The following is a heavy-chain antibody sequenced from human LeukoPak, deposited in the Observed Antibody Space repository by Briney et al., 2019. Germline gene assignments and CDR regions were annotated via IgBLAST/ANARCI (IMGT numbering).Heavy chain of an antibody. J-gene: IGHJ6*02. D-gene: IGHD3-9*01. Sequence: ASVKVSCKASGYTFTSYAMHWVRQAPGQRLEWMGWINAGNGNTKYSQKFQGRVTITRDTSASTAYMELSSLRSEDTAVYYCARVDPPYYYDILTGQYYYYYYGMDVWGQGTTVTVSS. CDR3: ARVDPPYYYDILTGQYYYYYYGMDV. V-gene: IGHV1-3*01. CDR2: INAGNGNT. CDR1: GYTFTSYA.